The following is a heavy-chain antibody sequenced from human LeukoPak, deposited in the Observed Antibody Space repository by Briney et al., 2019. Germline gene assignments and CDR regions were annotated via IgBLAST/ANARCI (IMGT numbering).Heavy chain of an antibody. J-gene: IGHJ4*02. CDR1: GFTFSTYA. Sequence: PGGSLRLSCAASGFTFSTYAMTWVRQAPGKGLEWVSAIGGTGDSTYYADSVKGRFTISRDNSKNTLYLQMNSLRAEDTAIYYCAKPYDTSGNYWAPFDYWGQGTLVTVSS. D-gene: IGHD3-22*01. CDR3: AKPYDTSGNYWAPFDY. CDR2: IGGTGDST. V-gene: IGHV3-23*01.